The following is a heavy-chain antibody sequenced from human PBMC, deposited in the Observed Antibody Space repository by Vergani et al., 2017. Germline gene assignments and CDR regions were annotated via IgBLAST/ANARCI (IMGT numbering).Heavy chain of an antibody. CDR1: GASMSSVGYY. CDR3: GRGSRAAGYSGPDF. CDR2: ILGSGTA. V-gene: IGHV4-61*02. Sequence: QVQLQESGPGLVKPSQTLSLTCTVSGASMSSVGYYWTWIRQSAGKRLEWIGDILGSGTANYNPSFQGRVSMSVATSKNQFSLTRSSVNATDTAVYYCGRGSRAAGYSGPDFWGQGTRVTVSS. D-gene: IGHD6-13*01. J-gene: IGHJ4*02.